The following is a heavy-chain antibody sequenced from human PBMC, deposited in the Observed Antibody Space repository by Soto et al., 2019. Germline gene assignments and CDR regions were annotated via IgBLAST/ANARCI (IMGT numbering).Heavy chain of an antibody. Sequence: SETLSLTCAVSGGSISSGGYSWIWIRQPPGKGLGWIGYIYYSGSTNYNPSLKSRVTISVATSKTQFSLKLSSVTAADTAVYYCARSSEVTTALGYWGQGTPVTVSS. CDR2: IYYSGST. CDR3: ARSSEVTTALGY. CDR1: GGSISSGGYS. J-gene: IGHJ4*02. V-gene: IGHV4-61*08. D-gene: IGHD4-17*01.